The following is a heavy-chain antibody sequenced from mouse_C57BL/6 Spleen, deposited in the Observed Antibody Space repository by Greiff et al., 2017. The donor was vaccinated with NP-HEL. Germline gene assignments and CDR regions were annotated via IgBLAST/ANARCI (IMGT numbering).Heavy chain of an antibody. CDR1: GYTFTDYE. Sequence: VQLQQSGAELVRPGASVTLSCKASGYTFTDYEMHWVKQTPVHGLEWIGAIDPETGGTAYNQKFKGKAILTADKSSSTAYMELRSLTSEDSAVYYCTRSEDYYGPFAYWGQGTLVTVAA. V-gene: IGHV1-15*01. CDR3: TRSEDYYGPFAY. CDR2: IDPETGGT. D-gene: IGHD1-1*01. J-gene: IGHJ3*01.